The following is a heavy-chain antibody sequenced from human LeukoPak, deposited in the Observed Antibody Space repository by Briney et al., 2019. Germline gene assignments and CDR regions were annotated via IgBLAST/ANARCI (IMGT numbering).Heavy chain of an antibody. CDR3: AIRYSSSWSGEYFQH. Sequence: GASVKVSCKASGYTFTSYDINWVRQATGQGLEWMGWTNPNSGNTGYAQKFQGRVTMTRNTSISTAYMELSSLRSEDTAVYYCAIRYSSSWSGEYFQHWGQGTLVTVSS. CDR1: GYTFTSYD. J-gene: IGHJ1*01. D-gene: IGHD6-13*01. V-gene: IGHV1-8*01. CDR2: TNPNSGNT.